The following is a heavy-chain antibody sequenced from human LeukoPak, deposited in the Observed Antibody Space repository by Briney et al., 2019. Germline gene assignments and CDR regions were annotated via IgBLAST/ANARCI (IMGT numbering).Heavy chain of an antibody. D-gene: IGHD2-8*01. Sequence: AASVKVSCKVSGYTLTELSMHWVRQAPGKGLEWMGGFDPEDGETIYAQKFQGRVTMTEDTSTDTAYMELSSLRSEDTAVYYCATSPEYCTNGVCYYYYYMDVWGKGTTVTVSS. CDR2: FDPEDGET. CDR3: ATSPEYCTNGVCYYYYYMDV. CDR1: GYTLTELS. V-gene: IGHV1-24*01. J-gene: IGHJ6*03.